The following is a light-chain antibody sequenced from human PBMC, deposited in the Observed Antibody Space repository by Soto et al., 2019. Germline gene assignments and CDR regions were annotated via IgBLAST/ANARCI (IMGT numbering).Light chain of an antibody. CDR3: QQDTNAPRT. Sequence: EIVLTQSPGTLSLSPGETATLSCRASQSINNYFLAWHQQRPGQAPRLLIFRASQRASGIPDRLRGSESGTDFKLTITRPEPEDFAVYDCQQDTNAPRTFGQETKVEIK. J-gene: IGKJ1*01. CDR2: RAS. V-gene: IGKV3-20*01. CDR1: QSINNYF.